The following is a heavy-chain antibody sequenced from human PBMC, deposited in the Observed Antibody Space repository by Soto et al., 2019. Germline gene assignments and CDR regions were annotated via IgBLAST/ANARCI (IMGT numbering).Heavy chain of an antibody. CDR2: ISSREVTV. Sequence: QVQLVESGGGLVKPGGSLRLSCAASGFTFSNYYMTSIRQAPGKGLECLSYISSREVTVYYADSVKGRFTISRDNTKNSLYLQMTTLRDEDTAVYYCARVSASGWHVNGRDYFDSWGQGTLVTVSS. J-gene: IGHJ4*02. CDR3: ARVSASGWHVNGRDYFDS. V-gene: IGHV3-11*01. D-gene: IGHD6-19*01. CDR1: GFTFSNYY.